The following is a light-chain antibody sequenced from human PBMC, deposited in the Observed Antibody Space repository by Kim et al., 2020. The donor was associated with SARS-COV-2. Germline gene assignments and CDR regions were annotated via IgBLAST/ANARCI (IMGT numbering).Light chain of an antibody. CDR2: PKN. CDR1: SLRRYY. CDR3: SSRDSSGASYV. Sequence: SSALTQDPAVSVALGQTVRITCQGDSLRRYYATWYQQRPGQGPVLVIFPKNNRPSGIPDRFSGSSAGNVASLTITGAQADDEADYYCSSRDSSGASYVFGTGTKVTVL. J-gene: IGLJ1*01. V-gene: IGLV3-19*01.